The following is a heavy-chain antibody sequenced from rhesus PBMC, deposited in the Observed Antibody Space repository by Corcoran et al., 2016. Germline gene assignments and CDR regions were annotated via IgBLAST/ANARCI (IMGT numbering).Heavy chain of an antibody. Sequence: QVQLQESGPGLVKPSETLSLTCAVSGYSISSNYWNWIRQPPGKGLGWIGGIYGSGGSNYLNPSLKSRVTLSVDTSKNQFSLKLSSVTAADTAVYYCAREGYSSGWFDYWGQGVLVTVSS. D-gene: IGHD6-31*01. CDR3: AREGYSSGWFDY. J-gene: IGHJ4*01. CDR2: IYGSGGSN. V-gene: IGHV4S14*01. CDR1: GYSISSNY.